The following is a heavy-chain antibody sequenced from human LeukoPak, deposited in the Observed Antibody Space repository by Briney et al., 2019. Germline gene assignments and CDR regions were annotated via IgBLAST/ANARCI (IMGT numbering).Heavy chain of an antibody. CDR2: IYYSGST. CDR3: ARVRAAAVPFYFYY. D-gene: IGHD6-13*01. V-gene: IGHV4-34*01. J-gene: IGHJ4*02. Sequence: SETLSLTCAVYGGSFSGYYWGWIRQPPGKGLEWIGSIYYSGSTYYNAPLKSRVTISVDTSKNQFSLKVRSVTAADTAVYYCARVRAAAVPFYFYYRGQRTLVTASS. CDR1: GGSFSGYY.